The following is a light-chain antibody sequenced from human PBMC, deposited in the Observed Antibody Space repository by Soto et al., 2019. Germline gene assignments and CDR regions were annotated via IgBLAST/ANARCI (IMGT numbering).Light chain of an antibody. J-gene: IGKJ5*01. CDR3: QKYGSSQIN. CDR2: GAY. V-gene: IGKV3-20*01. Sequence: EIVMTQSSATPSDPPVAKAKLSRRASQSVSSSYLAWYQQKPGQANRIIIHGAYSRATGIKDRISGSGSGTDFTLTISRMEPEDFAVYYCQKYGSSQINFGQGTRREIK. CDR1: QSVSSSY.